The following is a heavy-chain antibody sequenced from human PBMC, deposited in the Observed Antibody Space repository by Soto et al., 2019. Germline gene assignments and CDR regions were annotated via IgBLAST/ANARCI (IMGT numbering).Heavy chain of an antibody. CDR2: IYWDDDK. V-gene: IGHV2-5*02. J-gene: IGHJ4*02. CDR1: GFSLTTDGAG. D-gene: IGHD4-4*01. Sequence: QITLRETGPTLVNPTQTLTLTCTLSGFSLTTDGAGVGWIRQPPGKALEWLALIYWDDDKRYSPSLRSSLTITKDTSKNQVVLTMTNVDPVDTATYYCAHRPLDYNSYAPYFVSWGQGTLVTVSS. CDR3: AHRPLDYNSYAPYFVS.